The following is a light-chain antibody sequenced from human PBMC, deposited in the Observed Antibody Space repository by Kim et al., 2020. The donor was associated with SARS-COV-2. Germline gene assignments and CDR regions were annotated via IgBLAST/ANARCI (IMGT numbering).Light chain of an antibody. J-gene: IGLJ3*02. CDR2: QDS. V-gene: IGLV3-1*01. CDR1: KLGDKY. CDR3: QAWDSSTAV. Sequence: VSPGQTARITCSGDKLGDKYACWYQQKPGQPPVLVIYQDSKRPSGIPERFSGSNSGNTATLTISGTQAMDEADYYCQAWDSSTAVFGGGTQLTVL.